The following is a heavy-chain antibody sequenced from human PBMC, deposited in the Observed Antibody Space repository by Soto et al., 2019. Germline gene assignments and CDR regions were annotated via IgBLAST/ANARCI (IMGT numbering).Heavy chain of an antibody. CDR3: SRDSVAHAFDI. CDR1: GFTFSDYY. V-gene: IGHV3-11*01. D-gene: IGHD2-15*01. Sequence: GGSLRLSCAASGFTFSDYYMSWICQAPGKGLEWVSYISSSGSTIYYANSVKGRFTISRDNAKNSLYLQMNSLRAEDTAVYYCSRDSVAHAFDIWGQGTMVTVSS. J-gene: IGHJ3*02. CDR2: ISSSGSTI.